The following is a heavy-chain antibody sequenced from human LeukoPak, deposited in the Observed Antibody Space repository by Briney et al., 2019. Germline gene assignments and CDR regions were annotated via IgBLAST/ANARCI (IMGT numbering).Heavy chain of an antibody. Sequence: GGSLRLSCAASGLTFCSYPMHWVRQAPGKGLEWVAVISYDGSEKHYADPVKGRFTISRDNSKNTLYLQMSSLRAEDTAMYYCAREGNSGYYPYWGQGILVTVSS. D-gene: IGHD3-22*01. J-gene: IGHJ4*02. V-gene: IGHV3-30-3*01. CDR2: ISYDGSEK. CDR1: GLTFCSYP. CDR3: AREGNSGYYPY.